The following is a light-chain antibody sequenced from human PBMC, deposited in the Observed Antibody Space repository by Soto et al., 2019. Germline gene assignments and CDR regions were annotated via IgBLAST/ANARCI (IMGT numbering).Light chain of an antibody. J-gene: IGKJ1*01. CDR3: QQYGSSGT. Sequence: EIVLTQSPGTLSLSPGERATLSCMASQSVSNNYLAWYQQKPGQAPRLLIYGASNRATGIPDRFSGSGSGTDFTLTIIRLEPEDFAVYYCQQYGSSGTFGQGTKVDIK. CDR1: QSVSNNY. V-gene: IGKV3-20*01. CDR2: GAS.